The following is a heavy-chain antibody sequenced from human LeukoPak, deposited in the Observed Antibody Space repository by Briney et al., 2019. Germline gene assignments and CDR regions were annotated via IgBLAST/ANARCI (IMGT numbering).Heavy chain of an antibody. D-gene: IGHD3-10*01. Sequence: PSETLSLTCTVSGFSISSSYYWVWIRQPPGKGLEWIGSIYYSGSTYYNPSLKSRVTISVDTSKNQFSLKLSSVTAADTAVYYCARRAQGRITMVRGVYNWFDPWGQGTLVTVSS. CDR3: ARRAQGRITMVRGVYNWFDP. J-gene: IGHJ5*02. V-gene: IGHV4-38-2*02. CDR1: GFSISSSYY. CDR2: IYYSGST.